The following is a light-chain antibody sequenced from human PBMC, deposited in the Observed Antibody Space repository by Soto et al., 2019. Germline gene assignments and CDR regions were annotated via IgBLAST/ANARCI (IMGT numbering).Light chain of an antibody. J-gene: IGKJ1*01. V-gene: IGKV1-5*01. CDR1: QSISSW. Sequence: IHMTKSPSTLSASVLDRVTITCRASQSISSWLAWYQQKPGKAPKLLIFAASRLQSRAPSRFSSRRSGPDITLTSSIVQADDFANYCCQQYNSYGTFGQGTKVDIK. CDR3: QQYNSYGT. CDR2: AAS.